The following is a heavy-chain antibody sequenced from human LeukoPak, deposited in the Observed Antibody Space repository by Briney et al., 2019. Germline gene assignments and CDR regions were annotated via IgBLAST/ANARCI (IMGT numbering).Heavy chain of an antibody. CDR3: AKVALAAAEDYYYGMDV. J-gene: IGHJ6*02. Sequence: GGSLRLSCVGSGFTFSTYAMNWVRQAPGKGLEWVSAISGSGGSTYYADSVKGRFTISRDNSKNTLYLQMNSLRAEDTAVYYCAKVALAAAEDYYYGMDVWGQGTTVTVSS. CDR1: GFTFSTYA. D-gene: IGHD6-13*01. V-gene: IGHV3-23*01. CDR2: ISGSGGST.